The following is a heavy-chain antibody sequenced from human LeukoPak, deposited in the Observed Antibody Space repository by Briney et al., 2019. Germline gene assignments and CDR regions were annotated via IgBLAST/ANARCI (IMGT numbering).Heavy chain of an antibody. V-gene: IGHV3-30-3*01. D-gene: IGHD2-15*01. CDR2: ISYDGSNK. CDR1: GFTFSSYA. CDR3: ARGNDPNCSGGSCWYYFDY. Sequence: PGGSLSLSCAASGFTFSSYAMHWVRQAPGKGLEWVAVISYDGSNKYYADSVKGRFTISRDNSKNTLYLQMNSLRAEDTAVYYCARGNDPNCSGGSCWYYFDYWGQGTLVTVSS. J-gene: IGHJ4*02.